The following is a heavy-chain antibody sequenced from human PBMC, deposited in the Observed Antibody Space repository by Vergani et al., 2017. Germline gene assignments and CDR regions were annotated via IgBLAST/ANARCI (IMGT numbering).Heavy chain of an antibody. J-gene: IGHJ4*02. V-gene: IGHV1-58*01. D-gene: IGHD3-10*01. CDR1: GFTFTSSA. Sequence: QMQLVQSGPEVKKPGTSVKVSCKASGFTFTSSAVQWVRQARGQRLEWIGWIVVGSGNTNYAQKFQERVTITRDMSTSTAYMELSSLRSEDTAVYYCARDKGEGYYGSGSYWPWDYWGQGTLVTVSS. CDR3: ARDKGEGYYGSGSYWPWDY. CDR2: IVVGSGNT.